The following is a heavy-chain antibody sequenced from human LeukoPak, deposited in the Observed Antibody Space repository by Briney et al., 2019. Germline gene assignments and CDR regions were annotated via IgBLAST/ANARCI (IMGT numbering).Heavy chain of an antibody. CDR2: INHSGST. Sequence: PSETLSLTCAVYGGSFSGYYWSWIRQPPGKGLEWIGEINHSGSTNYNPSLKSRVTISVDTPKNQFSLKLSSVTAADTAVYYCARDIGSGSHPWYFDYWGQGTLVTVSS. J-gene: IGHJ4*02. V-gene: IGHV4-34*01. CDR3: ARDIGSGSHPWYFDY. CDR1: GGSFSGYY. D-gene: IGHD1-26*01.